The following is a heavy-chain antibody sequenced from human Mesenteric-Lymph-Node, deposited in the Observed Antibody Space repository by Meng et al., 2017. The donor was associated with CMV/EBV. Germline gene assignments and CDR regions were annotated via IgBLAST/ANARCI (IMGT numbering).Heavy chain of an antibody. D-gene: IGHD1-14*01. CDR2: IYYSGST. CDR3: ARRQDSATGAIFDY. J-gene: IGHJ4*02. CDR1: GDSIANSNYF. V-gene: IGHV4-39*01. Sequence: SETLSLTCIVSGDSIANSNYFWGWIRQAPGKGLEWVGSIYYSGSTYYNPSLKSRVTISVDTSKNRFSLKLSSVTVADTAVYYCARRQDSATGAIFDYWGQGTLVTVSS.